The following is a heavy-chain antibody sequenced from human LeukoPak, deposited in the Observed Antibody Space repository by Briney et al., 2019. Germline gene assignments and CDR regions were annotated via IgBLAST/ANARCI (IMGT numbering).Heavy chain of an antibody. CDR1: GGTFSSYA. J-gene: IGHJ5*02. CDR3: ASVKYGSGSYTLNWFDP. Sequence: ASVKVSCKASGGTFSSYAISWVRQAPGQGLEWMGGIIPIFGTANYAQKFQGRVTITADESTSTAYMELSSLRSEDTAVYYCASVKYGSGSYTLNWFDPWGQGTLVTVSS. CDR2: IIPIFGTA. V-gene: IGHV1-69*13. D-gene: IGHD3-10*01.